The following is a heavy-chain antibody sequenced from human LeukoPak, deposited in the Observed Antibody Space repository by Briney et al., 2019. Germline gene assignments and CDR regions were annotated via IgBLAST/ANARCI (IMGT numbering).Heavy chain of an antibody. V-gene: IGHV3-30*02. CDR1: GFTFSSYG. CDR3: AKGVSYSKGDY. CDR2: TRYDGSNK. D-gene: IGHD4-11*01. Sequence: GGSLRLSCAASGFTFSSYGMHWVRQAPGKGLEWVAFTRYDGSNKDYADSVKGRFTISRDNSKNTLYLQMNNLRAEDTAVYYCAKGVSYSKGDYWGQGTLVTVSS. J-gene: IGHJ4*02.